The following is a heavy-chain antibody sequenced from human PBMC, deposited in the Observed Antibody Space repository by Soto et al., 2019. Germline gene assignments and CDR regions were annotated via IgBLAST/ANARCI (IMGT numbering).Heavy chain of an antibody. Sequence: GGSLKISCKASGYDFATFWIVWGRQVPGKGLEWMGVIYPDDSDVTYSPPFQGQVSISADKSTTTAYLHWSDLRASDTAIYYCARHRNAGRFDPWGQGTPVTVSS. CDR3: ARHRNAGRFDP. J-gene: IGHJ5*02. V-gene: IGHV5-51*01. CDR2: IYPDDSDV. CDR1: GYDFATFW.